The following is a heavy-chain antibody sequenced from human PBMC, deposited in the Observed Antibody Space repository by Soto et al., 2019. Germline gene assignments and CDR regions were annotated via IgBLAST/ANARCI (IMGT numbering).Heavy chain of an antibody. V-gene: IGHV5-51*01. CDR3: ARPRIAAAGSDAFDI. CDR2: IYPGDSDT. J-gene: IGHJ3*02. D-gene: IGHD6-13*01. Sequence: WIRQPPGKGLEWMGIIYPGDSDTRYSPSFQGQVTISADKSISTAYLQWSSLKASDTAMYYCARPRIAAAGSDAFDIWGQGTMVTVSS.